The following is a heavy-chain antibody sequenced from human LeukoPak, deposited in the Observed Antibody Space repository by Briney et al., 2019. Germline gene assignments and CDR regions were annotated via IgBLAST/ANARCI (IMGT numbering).Heavy chain of an antibody. CDR3: ARALGVGFGQNAYYFDH. D-gene: IGHD1-26*01. CDR2: LNPNIGGT. Sequence: SVKVSCKVSGYTLTDYYIHWVRQAPGQGFEWMGRLNPNIGGTNYAQKFQGRVTMTRDTSTDTAYMHLSSLRSTDTAVYFCARALGVGFGQNAYYFDHWGQGTLVTVSS. J-gene: IGHJ4*02. CDR1: GYTLTDYY. V-gene: IGHV1-2*06.